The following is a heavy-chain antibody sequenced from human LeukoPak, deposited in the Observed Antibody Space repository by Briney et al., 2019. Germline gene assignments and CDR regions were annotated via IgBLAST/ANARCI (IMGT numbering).Heavy chain of an antibody. CDR3: SRARWFGESPYMDV. Sequence: ASVKVSRKASGYTFTGYYMHWVPHAPGQGLEWMGWINGHSDGTNYAQKFQGRVTMTRDTSISAAYMEVSRLRSDDSAVYYCSRARWFGESPYMDVWGKGTTVTVSS. J-gene: IGHJ6*03. D-gene: IGHD3-10*01. CDR2: INGHSDGT. V-gene: IGHV1-2*02. CDR1: GYTFTGYY.